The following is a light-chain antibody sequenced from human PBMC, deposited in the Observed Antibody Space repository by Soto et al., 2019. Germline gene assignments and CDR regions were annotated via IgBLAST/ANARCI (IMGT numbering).Light chain of an antibody. CDR1: QSVGNY. CDR2: EAS. Sequence: EIVLTKSPATRSLSPGERATLSCRASQSVGNYFAWYQRKPGQAPTLLIYEASNSATGIPARFSGSGSGTDFPLTISCLEPDDFAVYYCKQRSNLVTFGGRTEVETK. J-gene: IGKJ4*01. V-gene: IGKV3-11*01. CDR3: KQRSNLVT.